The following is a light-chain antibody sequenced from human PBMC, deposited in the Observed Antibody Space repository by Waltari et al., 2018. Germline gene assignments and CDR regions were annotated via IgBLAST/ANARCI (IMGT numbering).Light chain of an antibody. Sequence: EIVLTQSPATLSLSPGERATLSCRASQSVYNYLVWYQQKPGQAPRLLIYDTSNRATGIPARFSGSGSGTDFTLTISSLEPEDFAVYYCQQRSAWPGTFGQGTKLDI. V-gene: IGKV3-11*01. CDR1: QSVYNY. J-gene: IGKJ2*02. CDR3: QQRSAWPGT. CDR2: DTS.